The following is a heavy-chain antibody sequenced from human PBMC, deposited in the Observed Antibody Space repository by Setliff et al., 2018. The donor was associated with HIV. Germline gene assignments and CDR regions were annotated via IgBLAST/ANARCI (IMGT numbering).Heavy chain of an antibody. Sequence: ASVKVSCKASGSTFPSYDINWVRQATGRGPEWMGWMNPNSGNTGYAEKFQGRVTMTRDTSISTAYMELSSLRSDDTAVYYCARGTAPRPASVLEFLEWLFPNWFDPWGQGTLVTVSS. CDR3: ARGTAPRPASVLEFLEWLFPNWFDP. CDR2: MNPNSGNT. CDR1: GSTFPSYD. V-gene: IGHV1-8*01. D-gene: IGHD3-3*02. J-gene: IGHJ5*02.